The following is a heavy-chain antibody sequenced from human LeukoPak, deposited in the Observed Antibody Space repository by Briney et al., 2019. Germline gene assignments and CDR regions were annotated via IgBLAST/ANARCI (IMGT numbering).Heavy chain of an antibody. J-gene: IGHJ4*02. CDR2: INPNSGGT. V-gene: IGHV1-2*04. D-gene: IGHD6-13*01. CDR3: ARAGSSWYAPTSASDY. Sequence: ASVKVSCKASGYTFTGYYMHWVRQAPGQGLEWMGWINPNSGGTNYAQKFQGWVTMTRDASISTAYMELSRLRPDDTAVYYCARAGSSWYAPTSASDYWGQGTLVTVSS. CDR1: GYTFTGYY.